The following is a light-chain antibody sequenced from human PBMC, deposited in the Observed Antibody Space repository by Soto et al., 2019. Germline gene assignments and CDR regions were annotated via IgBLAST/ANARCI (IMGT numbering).Light chain of an antibody. J-gene: IGLJ1*01. CDR1: SSDVGGFRY. V-gene: IGLV2-8*01. CDR2: DVS. Sequence: QSALTQPPSASGSPGQSVTISCTGTSSDVGGFRYVSWYQQYPGKAPKLIISDVSKRPSGVPDRFSASKSGNTASLTVSGLQAEDEAEYYCSSSRGYNNVLVFGPGTKLTVL. CDR3: SSSRGYNNVLV.